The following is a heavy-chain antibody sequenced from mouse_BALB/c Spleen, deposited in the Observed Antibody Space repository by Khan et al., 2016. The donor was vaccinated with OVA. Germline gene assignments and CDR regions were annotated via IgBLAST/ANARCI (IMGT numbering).Heavy chain of an antibody. Sequence: QVQLKQSGAELVRPGVSVKISCKGSGYTFTDFTMHWVKQSHAKSLEWIGVISTYYGDATYNQKFKGKATMTVDKASSTAYMELARLTSEDSAYCARVKGGGGNRFAYWGQGTLVTVSA. CDR2: ISTYYGDA. CDR3: ARVKGGGGNRFAY. J-gene: IGHJ3*01. CDR1: GYTFTDFT. V-gene: IGHV1S137*01.